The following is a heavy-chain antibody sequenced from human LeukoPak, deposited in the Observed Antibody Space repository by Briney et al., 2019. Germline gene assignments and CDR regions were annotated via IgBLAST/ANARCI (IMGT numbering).Heavy chain of an antibody. CDR1: GYTFTGYF. V-gene: IGHV1-2*02. Sequence: ASVKVSCKASGYTFTGYFIHWVRQAPGQGLEWMGWINPNSGDANYAQKFQGRVTMTRDTSISTAYMELSRLRSDDTAVYYCARDERYDSSGYPFDYWGQGTLVTVSS. J-gene: IGHJ4*02. CDR2: INPNSGDA. CDR3: ARDERYDSSGYPFDY. D-gene: IGHD3-22*01.